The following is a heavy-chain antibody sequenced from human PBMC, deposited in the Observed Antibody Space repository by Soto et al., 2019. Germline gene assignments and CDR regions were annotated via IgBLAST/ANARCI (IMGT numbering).Heavy chain of an antibody. CDR3: ALQVTPWMKFPDY. J-gene: IGHJ4*02. CDR2: IYWDDDK. D-gene: IGHD2-21*02. CDR1: GFSRSTSGVG. V-gene: IGHV2-5*02. Sequence: QITLKESGPTLVKPTQTLTLTCTFSGFSRSTSGVGGGWIRQPPGHALEWLELIYWDDDKRYSPSLKSRLTITKDSSNNRVVLTMTNIDTVDTATYYCALQVTPWMKFPDYWGQGSMVTVSS.